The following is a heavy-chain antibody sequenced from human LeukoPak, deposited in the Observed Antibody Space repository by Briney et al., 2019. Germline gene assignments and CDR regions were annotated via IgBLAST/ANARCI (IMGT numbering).Heavy chain of an antibody. CDR1: GFTFSSYG. D-gene: IGHD7-27*01. V-gene: IGHV3-30*18. CDR2: ISYDGGNK. CDR3: AKDGGLWVSAHWGDS. J-gene: IGHJ4*02. Sequence: PGGSLRLSCAASGFTFSSYGMHWVRQAPGKGLEWVAVISYDGGNKYYADSVKGRFTISRDNSKNTLYLQMKNLRVEHTAVYYCAKDGGLWVSAHWGDSWGRGTLVTVSS.